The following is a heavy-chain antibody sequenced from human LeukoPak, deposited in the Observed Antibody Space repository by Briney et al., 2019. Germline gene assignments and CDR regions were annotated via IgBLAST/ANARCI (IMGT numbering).Heavy chain of an antibody. Sequence: SVKVSCKASGGTFSSYAISWVRQAPGQGLEWMGRIIPILGTANYAQKFQGRVTITADKSTSTAYMELSRLRSEDTAVYYCARAKRAVQGGWFDPWGQGTLVTVSS. D-gene: IGHD2-15*01. CDR1: GGTFSSYA. V-gene: IGHV1-69*04. CDR2: IIPILGTA. J-gene: IGHJ5*02. CDR3: ARAKRAVQGGWFDP.